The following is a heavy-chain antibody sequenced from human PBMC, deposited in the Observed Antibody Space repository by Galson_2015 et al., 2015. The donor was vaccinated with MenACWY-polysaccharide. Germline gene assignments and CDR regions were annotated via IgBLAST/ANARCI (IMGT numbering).Heavy chain of an antibody. CDR1: GGSISSSNW. J-gene: IGHJ4*02. D-gene: IGHD1-26*01. Sequence: ETLSLTCAVSGGSISSSNWWSWVRQPPGKGLEWIGDIFHSGSTNYNPSLKSRVTISVDKSKNQFSLKLSSVTAADAAVYYCARVFLSQSYPFDYWGQGTLVTVSS. CDR3: ARVFLSQSYPFDY. V-gene: IGHV4-4*02. CDR2: IFHSGST.